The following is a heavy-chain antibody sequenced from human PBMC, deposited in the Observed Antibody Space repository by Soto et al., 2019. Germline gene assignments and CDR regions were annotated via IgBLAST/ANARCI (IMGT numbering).Heavy chain of an antibody. J-gene: IGHJ6*02. D-gene: IGHD3-10*01. V-gene: IGHV1-18*01. Sequence: ASVKVSCKASGYTFNNYGITWVRQAPGQGLEWLGWISVYNGNKNYAKKVQGRVSMTADTSTSTAHMELRSLQSDDTAVYFCARVAITLIRGLKVDFYSMDVWGQGTTVTVSS. CDR3: ARVAITLIRGLKVDFYSMDV. CDR1: GYTFNNYG. CDR2: ISVYNGNK.